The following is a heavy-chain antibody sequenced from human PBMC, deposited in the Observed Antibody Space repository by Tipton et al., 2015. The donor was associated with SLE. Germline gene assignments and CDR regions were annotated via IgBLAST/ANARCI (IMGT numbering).Heavy chain of an antibody. Sequence: TLSLTCAVYGGSFSGYYWSWIRQPPGKGLEWIGEINHSGSTNYNPSLKSRVTISVDTSKSQFSLKLSSVTAADTAVYYCAKTVAGAAYLFDLWGQGTLVTVSS. D-gene: IGHD6-19*01. CDR3: AKTVAGAAYLFDL. CDR1: GGSFSGYY. J-gene: IGHJ4*02. V-gene: IGHV4-34*01. CDR2: INHSGST.